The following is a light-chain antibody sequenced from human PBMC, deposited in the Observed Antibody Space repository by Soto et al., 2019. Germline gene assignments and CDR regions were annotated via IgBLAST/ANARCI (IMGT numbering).Light chain of an antibody. Sequence: QSVLTQPASVSGSPGQSITISCTVTSSDVGGYDYVSWYQLHPGKAPKLMVFEVSNRPSGVSYRFSGSKSGNTASLTISGLQAEVEADYFYSSYSISTAYLFGTGTKVTVL. CDR2: EVS. J-gene: IGLJ1*01. CDR3: SSYSISTAYL. CDR1: SSDVGGYDY. V-gene: IGLV2-14*01.